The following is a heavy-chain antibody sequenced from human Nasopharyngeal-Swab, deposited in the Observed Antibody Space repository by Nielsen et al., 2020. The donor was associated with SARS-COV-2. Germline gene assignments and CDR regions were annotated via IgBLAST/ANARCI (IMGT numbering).Heavy chain of an antibody. D-gene: IGHD2-2*01. CDR1: GFTFSSYS. J-gene: IGHJ6*02. Sequence: GESLKISCAASGFTFSSYSMNWVRQAPGKGLEWVSSISSSSYIYYADSVKGRFTISRDNAKNSLYLQMNSLRAEDTAVYYCARELSGYCSSPLGCYYYGMDVWGQGTTVTVSS. CDR3: ARELSGYCSSPLGCYYYGMDV. CDR2: ISSSSYI. V-gene: IGHV3-21*01.